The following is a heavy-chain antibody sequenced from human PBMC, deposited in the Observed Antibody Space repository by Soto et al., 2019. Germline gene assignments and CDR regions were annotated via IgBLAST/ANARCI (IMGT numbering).Heavy chain of an antibody. CDR2: ISWNSGSI. CDR1: GFTFDDYA. V-gene: IGHV3-9*01. CDR3: AKDPARYDILTGSHFDY. J-gene: IGHJ4*02. Sequence: GGSLRLSCAASGFTFDDYAMHWVRQAPGKGLEWVSGISWNSGSIGYADSVKGRFTISRDNAKNSLYLQMNSLRAEDTALYYCAKDPARYDILTGSHFDYWGQGTLVTVSS. D-gene: IGHD3-9*01.